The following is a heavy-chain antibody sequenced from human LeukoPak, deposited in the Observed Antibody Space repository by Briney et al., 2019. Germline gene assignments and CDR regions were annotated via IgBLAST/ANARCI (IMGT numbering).Heavy chain of an antibody. D-gene: IGHD3-10*01. V-gene: IGHV4-34*01. Sequence: SETLSLTCAVYGGSFSGYYWRWLRQPPGKGLEWVGEINHSGSTNYNPSLKRRVTISVEKSKNKFSLRLTSVTAADTAVYYCAHRGAPKPFDSWGQGPLVTVSS. CDR2: INHSGST. CDR3: AHRGAPKPFDS. J-gene: IGHJ4*02. CDR1: GGSFSGYY.